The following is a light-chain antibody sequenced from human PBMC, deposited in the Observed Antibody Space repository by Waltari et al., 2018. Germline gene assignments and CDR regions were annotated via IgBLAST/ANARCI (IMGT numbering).Light chain of an antibody. J-gene: IGKJ2*01. Sequence: VVMSQSPLSLPVTLGQPASIPCRSSHSLVYSDGNTFLNWFQQRTVQSPRRLIYKDSYRDAGVADRLSGSGSCTDVTLKISRVEAEDVGVYYCIQRSHWPPRYTFGQGTKLEIK. CDR3: IQRSHWPPRYT. CDR2: KDS. CDR1: HSLVYSDGNTF. V-gene: IGKV2-30*01.